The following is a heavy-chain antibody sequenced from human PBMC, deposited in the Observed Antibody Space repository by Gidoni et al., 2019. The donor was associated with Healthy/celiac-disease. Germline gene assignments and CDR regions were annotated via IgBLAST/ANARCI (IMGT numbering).Heavy chain of an antibody. Sequence: EVQLVESGGGLVKPGRSLRLHCTASGFTFGDYAMSWFRQAPGKGLEWVGFIRSKAYGGTTEYAASVKGRFTISRDDSKSIAYLQMNSLKTEDTAVYYCTRAPQITIFGVVIIGEEGFGPWGQGTLVTVSS. V-gene: IGHV3-49*05. CDR2: IRSKAYGGTT. CDR1: GFTFGDYA. D-gene: IGHD3-3*01. CDR3: TRAPQITIFGVVIIGEEGFGP. J-gene: IGHJ5*02.